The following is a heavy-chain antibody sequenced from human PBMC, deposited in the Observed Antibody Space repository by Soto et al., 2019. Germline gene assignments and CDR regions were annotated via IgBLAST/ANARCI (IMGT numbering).Heavy chain of an antibody. D-gene: IGHD3-22*01. CDR2: ISGSGGST. V-gene: IGHV3-23*01. CDR3: ATHHLRVVVITQRKFFDY. CDR1: GFTFSSYA. J-gene: IGHJ4*02. Sequence: GGSLRLSCAASGFTFSSYAMSWVRQAPGKGLEWVSAISGSGGSTYYADSVKGRFTISRDNSKNTLYLQMNSLRAEDPAVYYCATHHLRVVVITQRKFFDYWGQGTLVTVSS.